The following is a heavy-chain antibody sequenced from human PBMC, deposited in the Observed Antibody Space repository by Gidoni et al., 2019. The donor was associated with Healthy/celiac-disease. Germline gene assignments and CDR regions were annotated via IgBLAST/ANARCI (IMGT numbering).Heavy chain of an antibody. V-gene: IGHV1-2*02. CDR3: ARSGSIAVVSGPDFDY. J-gene: IGHJ4*02. Sequence: QVQLVQSGAEVKKPGASVKVTCTASGYTFTAYYMHWVRQAPGQGLEWMGWINPNSGGTNYAQKFQGRVTMTRDTSISTAYMELSRLRSDDTAVYYCARSGSIAVVSGPDFDYWGQGTLVTVSS. CDR2: INPNSGGT. D-gene: IGHD6-19*01. CDR1: GYTFTAYY.